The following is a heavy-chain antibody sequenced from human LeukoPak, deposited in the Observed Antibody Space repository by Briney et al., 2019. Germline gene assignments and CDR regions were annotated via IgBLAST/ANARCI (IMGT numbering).Heavy chain of an antibody. CDR3: AKGPVVTFDI. V-gene: IGHV4-59*01. CDR1: GGSISTFY. Sequence: SETLSLTCTVSGGSISTFYWSWIRQPPGKGLEWIGYIYYSGSTNYNPSLKSRVTISVDTSKNQFSLKLSSVTAADTAVYYCAKGPVVTFDIWGQGTMVTVSS. J-gene: IGHJ3*02. CDR2: IYYSGST. D-gene: IGHD2-15*01.